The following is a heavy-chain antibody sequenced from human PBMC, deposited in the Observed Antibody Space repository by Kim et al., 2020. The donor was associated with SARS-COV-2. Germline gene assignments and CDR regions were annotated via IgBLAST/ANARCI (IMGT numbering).Heavy chain of an antibody. Sequence: GGSLRLSCAASGFTFSSYGMHWVRQAPGKGLEWVAVISYDGSNKYYADSVKGRFTITRDNSKNTLYLQMNSLRAEDTAVYYCAKEGAAADNFDYWGQGTL. CDR2: ISYDGSNK. D-gene: IGHD6-13*01. CDR1: GFTFSSYG. J-gene: IGHJ4*02. CDR3: AKEGAAADNFDY. V-gene: IGHV3-30*18.